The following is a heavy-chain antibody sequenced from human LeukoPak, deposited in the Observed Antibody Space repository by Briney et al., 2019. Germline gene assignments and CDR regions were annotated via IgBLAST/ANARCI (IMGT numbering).Heavy chain of an antibody. CDR1: GFTFSSYG. CDR2: ISYDGSNK. D-gene: IGHD3-10*01. V-gene: IGHV3-30*18. J-gene: IGHJ4*02. CDR3: AKSHYRGFGELFSNFDY. Sequence: GRSLRLSCAASGFTFSSYGMHWVRQAPGKGLEWVAVISYDGSNKYYADSVKGRFTISRDSSKNTLYLQMNGLRAEDTAVYYCAKSHYRGFGELFSNFDYWGQGTLVTVSS.